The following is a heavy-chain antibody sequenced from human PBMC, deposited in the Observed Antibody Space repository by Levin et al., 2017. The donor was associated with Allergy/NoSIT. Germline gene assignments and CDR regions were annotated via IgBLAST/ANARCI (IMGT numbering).Heavy chain of an antibody. CDR2: ISSSSNYI. CDR1: GFTFSSFS. D-gene: IGHD3-10*01. CDR3: ARVHKDYYGSGSYYCLDY. Sequence: GESLKISCAASGFTFSSFSMNWVRQAPGKGLEWVSSISSSSNYIYYADSVKGRFTISRDNAKNSLFLQMNSLRDEETAVYYCARVHKDYYGSGSYYCLDYWGQGTLVTVSS. J-gene: IGHJ4*02. V-gene: IGHV3-21*01.